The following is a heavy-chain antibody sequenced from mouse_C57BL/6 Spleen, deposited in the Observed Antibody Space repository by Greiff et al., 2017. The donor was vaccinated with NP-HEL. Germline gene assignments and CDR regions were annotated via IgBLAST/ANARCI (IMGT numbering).Heavy chain of an antibody. CDR1: GYTFTDYE. Sequence: VQLQQSGAELVRPGASVTLSCKASGYTFTDYEMHWVKQTPVHGLEWIGAIDPETGGTAYTQKFKGKAILTADKSSSTAYMELRSLTSEDSAVYYCTRRDYGNYLNAMDYWGQGTSVTVSS. CDR2: IDPETGGT. V-gene: IGHV1-15*01. D-gene: IGHD2-1*01. CDR3: TRRDYGNYLNAMDY. J-gene: IGHJ4*01.